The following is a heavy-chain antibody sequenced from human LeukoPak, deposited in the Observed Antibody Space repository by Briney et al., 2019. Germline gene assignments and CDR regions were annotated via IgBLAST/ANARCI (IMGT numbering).Heavy chain of an antibody. J-gene: IGHJ5*02. CDR2: ISSSSSTI. D-gene: IGHD5-18*01. Sequence: GGSLRLSCAASGFTFSSYSMNWVRQAPGKGLEWVSYISSSSSTIYYADSVKGRFTISRDNAKNSLYLQMSSLRAEDTAVYFCAKDAFRGYSYGYRVSMVWFDQWGQGILVTVSS. CDR1: GFTFSSYS. CDR3: AKDAFRGYSYGYRVSMVWFDQ. V-gene: IGHV3-48*01.